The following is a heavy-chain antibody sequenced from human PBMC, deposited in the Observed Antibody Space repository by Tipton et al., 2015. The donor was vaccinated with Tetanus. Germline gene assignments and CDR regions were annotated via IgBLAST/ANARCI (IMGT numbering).Heavy chain of an antibody. CDR3: ARQKGY. J-gene: IGHJ4*02. CDR1: GYTFRTYW. CDR2: VYPGDSET. V-gene: IGHV5-51*01. Sequence: QLVQSGAEVKESGESLKISCRGSGYTFRTYWIAWVRQMPGKGLEWMGVVYPGDSETRYRPSFQGQVTFSVDRSVNTAYLRWTSLKASDSAMYYCARQKGYWGQGTLVTVSS.